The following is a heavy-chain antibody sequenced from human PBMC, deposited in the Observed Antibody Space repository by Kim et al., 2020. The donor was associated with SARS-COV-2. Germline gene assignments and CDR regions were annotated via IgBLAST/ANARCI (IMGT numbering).Heavy chain of an antibody. D-gene: IGHD1-7*01. J-gene: IGHJ4*02. CDR3: ARHINWKYDY. V-gene: IGHV3-7*03. CDR2: EK. Sequence: EKYNVDSVKGRFTIAGDNANNSLYLQINSLRAEDTAVYYCARHINWKYDYWGQGTLVTVSS.